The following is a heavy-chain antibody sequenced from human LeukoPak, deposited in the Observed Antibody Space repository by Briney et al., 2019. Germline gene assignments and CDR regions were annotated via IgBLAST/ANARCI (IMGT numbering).Heavy chain of an antibody. V-gene: IGHV3-9*01. CDR2: ISWNSGSI. D-gene: IGHD3-22*01. CDR3: ARDRRRSKSGYYGFDY. Sequence: PGRSLRLSCAASGFTFDDYAMHWVRQAPGKGLEWVSGISWNSGSIGYADSVKGRFTISRDNSKNTLYLQMNSLRAEDTAVYYCARDRRRSKSGYYGFDYWGQGTLVTVSS. J-gene: IGHJ4*02. CDR1: GFTFDDYA.